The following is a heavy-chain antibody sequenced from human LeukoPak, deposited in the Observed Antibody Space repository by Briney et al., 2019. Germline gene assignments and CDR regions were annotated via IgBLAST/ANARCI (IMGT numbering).Heavy chain of an antibody. J-gene: IGHJ4*02. Sequence: ASVKVSCKASGYIFTGYYIHWVRQAPGQGLEWMGWINPDSGDTKYAQKFQGRVTMTRDTSISTAYMEVTSLRSDDTAVYFCARWSSGSYYNSEDNKDYWGQGTLVTVSS. CDR3: ARWSSGSYYNSEDNKDY. CDR1: GYIFTGYY. V-gene: IGHV1-2*02. D-gene: IGHD3-10*01. CDR2: INPDSGDT.